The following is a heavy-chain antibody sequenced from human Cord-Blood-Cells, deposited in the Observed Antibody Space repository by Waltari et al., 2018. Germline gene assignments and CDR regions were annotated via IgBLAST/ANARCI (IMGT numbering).Heavy chain of an antibody. CDR1: GGSFSGYY. Sequence: QVQLQQWGAGLLKPSETLSLPCAVYGGSFSGYYWSWIRQPPGKGLEWIGEINHSGSTNYNPSLKSRVTISVDTSKNQFSLKLSSVTAADTAVYYCARAGADFWSGYYDYWGQGTLVTVSS. CDR2: INHSGST. D-gene: IGHD3-3*01. V-gene: IGHV4-34*01. CDR3: ARAGADFWSGYYDY. J-gene: IGHJ4*02.